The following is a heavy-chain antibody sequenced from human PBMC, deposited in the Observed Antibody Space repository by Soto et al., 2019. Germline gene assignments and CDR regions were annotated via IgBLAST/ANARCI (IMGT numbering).Heavy chain of an antibody. Sequence: PSETLSLTCTVSGGSLSSFYWSWIRQPPGKGLEWIGYIYYSGSTNYNPSLKNRVTISVDTSKSQFSLKLSSVTAADTAVYYCARHGYSGYDIDYWGQGTLVTVSS. J-gene: IGHJ4*02. D-gene: IGHD5-12*01. CDR3: ARHGYSGYDIDY. CDR1: GGSLSSFY. V-gene: IGHV4-59*08. CDR2: IYYSGST.